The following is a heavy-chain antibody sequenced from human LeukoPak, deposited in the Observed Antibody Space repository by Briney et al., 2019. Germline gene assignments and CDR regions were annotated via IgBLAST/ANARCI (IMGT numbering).Heavy chain of an antibody. J-gene: IGHJ4*02. Sequence: SETLTLTCAVYGGSFSDYYWSWIRQPPGKGLEWIGEINHSGSTTNYNPSLKNRVTISVDTSKKQFSLKLSSVTAADTAVYYCARRRWGYGSGSYDYWGQGTLVTVSS. CDR1: GGSFSDYY. CDR2: INHSGSTT. V-gene: IGHV4-34*01. CDR3: ARRRWGYGSGSYDY. D-gene: IGHD3-10*01.